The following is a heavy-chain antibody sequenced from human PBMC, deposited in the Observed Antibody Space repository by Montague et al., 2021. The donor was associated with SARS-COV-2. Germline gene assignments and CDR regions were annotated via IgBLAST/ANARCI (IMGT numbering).Heavy chain of an antibody. J-gene: IGHJ5*02. CDR3: ARRRRGIAAAVNWFDP. V-gene: IGHV4-34*01. Sequence: SETLSLTCAVYGRSFSGYYWTWIRQPPGKGLEWIGEINHSGSTNYNPSLKSRVTISVDTSKNQFSLKLSSVTAADTAVYYCARRRRGIAAAVNWFDPWGQGTLVTVSS. CDR2: INHSGST. CDR1: GRSFSGYY. D-gene: IGHD6-13*01.